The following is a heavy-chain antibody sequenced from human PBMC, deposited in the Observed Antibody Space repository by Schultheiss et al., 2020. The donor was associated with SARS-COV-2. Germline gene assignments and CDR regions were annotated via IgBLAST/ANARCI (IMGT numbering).Heavy chain of an antibody. CDR1: GFTFDDYA. J-gene: IGHJ4*02. CDR2: ISWNSGSI. CDR3: AKEAGGYTKHFDY. D-gene: IGHD5-12*01. Sequence: GGSLRLSCAASGFTFDDYAMHWVRQAPGKGLEWVSGISWNSGSIGYADSVKGRFTISRDNAKNSLYLQMNSLRAGDTAVYYCAKEAGGYTKHFDYWGQGTLVTVSS. V-gene: IGHV3-9*01.